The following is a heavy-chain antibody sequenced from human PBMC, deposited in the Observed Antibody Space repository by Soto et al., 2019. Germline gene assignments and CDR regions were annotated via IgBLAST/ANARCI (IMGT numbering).Heavy chain of an antibody. CDR3: AREKNYDFWSGYHASTHGMDV. CDR1: GGTFSSYA. J-gene: IGHJ6*02. D-gene: IGHD3-3*01. Sequence: GASVKVSCKASGGTFSSYAISWVRQAPGQGLEWMGGIIPIFGTANYAQKFQGRVTITADESTSTAYMELSSLGSEDTAVYYCAREKNYDFWSGYHASTHGMDVWGQGTTVTVSS. V-gene: IGHV1-69*13. CDR2: IIPIFGTA.